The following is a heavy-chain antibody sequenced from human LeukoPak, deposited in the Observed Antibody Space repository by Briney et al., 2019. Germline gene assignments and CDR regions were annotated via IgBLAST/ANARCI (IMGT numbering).Heavy chain of an antibody. D-gene: IGHD6-19*01. CDR3: VRVVSVAGSDYLDY. CDR2: SRNKAKGYTT. CDR1: GFSFSSYT. V-gene: IGHV3-72*01. J-gene: IGHJ4*02. Sequence: PGGSLRLSCAVSGFSFSSYTMNWVRQAPGKGLEWVGRSRNKAKGYTTEYAASVKGRFTISRDDSKNLLYLQMNSLKIEDTAVYHCVRVVSVAGSDYLDYWGQGTLVTVSS.